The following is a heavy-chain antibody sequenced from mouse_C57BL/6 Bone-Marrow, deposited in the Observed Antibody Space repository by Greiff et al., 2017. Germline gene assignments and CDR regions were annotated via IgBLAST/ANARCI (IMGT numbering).Heavy chain of an antibody. CDR2: IWGVGST. Sequence: VQGVESGPGLVAPSQSLSITCPVSGFSLTSYGVDWVRQSPGKGLEWLGVIWGVGSTNYNSALKSRLSISKDTSKSQVFLKMNSLQTDDTAMYYCASTLGFPFAYWGQGTLVTVSA. V-gene: IGHV2-6*01. J-gene: IGHJ3*01. D-gene: IGHD3-1*01. CDR3: ASTLGFPFAY. CDR1: GFSLTSYG.